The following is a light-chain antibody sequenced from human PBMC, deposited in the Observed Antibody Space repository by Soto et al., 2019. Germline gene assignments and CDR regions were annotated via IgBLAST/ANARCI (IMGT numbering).Light chain of an antibody. Sequence: DIQMTQSPSTLSGSVGDRVTITCRASQTISSWLAGYQQKPGKAPKLLIYKASTLKSGVPSRFSGSGSGTEFTLTISSLQPDDFAPYYCQHYNSYSEAFVQGTPVELK. CDR3: QHYNSYSEA. V-gene: IGKV1-5*03. CDR1: QTISSW. J-gene: IGKJ1*01. CDR2: KAS.